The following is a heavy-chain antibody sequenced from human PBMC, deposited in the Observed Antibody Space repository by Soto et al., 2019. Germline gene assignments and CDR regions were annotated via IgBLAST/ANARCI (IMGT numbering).Heavy chain of an antibody. CDR1: GYTFTGYY. D-gene: IGHD3-3*01. CDR2: INPNSGGT. J-gene: IGHJ6*02. Sequence: ASVKVSCKASGYTFTGYYMHWVRQAPGQGLEWMGWINPNSGGTNYAQKFQGWVTMTRDTSISTAYMELSRLRSDDTAVYYCARERLGFLEWFRSDYGMGVWGQGTTVTVSS. CDR3: ARERLGFLEWFRSDYGMGV. V-gene: IGHV1-2*04.